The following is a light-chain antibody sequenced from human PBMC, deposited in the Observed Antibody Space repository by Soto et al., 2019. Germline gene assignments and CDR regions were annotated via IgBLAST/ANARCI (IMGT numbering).Light chain of an antibody. V-gene: IGLV2-14*01. Sequence: SVVTQPASVSGSPGHSITISCTGTSSDVGGYNYVSWYQQHPGKAPKLMIYEVSNRPSGVSNRFSGSKSGNTASLTISGLQAEDESDYYSSSYTSSSSYVLGTGTKFTVL. CDR1: SSDVGGYNY. J-gene: IGLJ1*01. CDR3: SSYTSSSSYV. CDR2: EVS.